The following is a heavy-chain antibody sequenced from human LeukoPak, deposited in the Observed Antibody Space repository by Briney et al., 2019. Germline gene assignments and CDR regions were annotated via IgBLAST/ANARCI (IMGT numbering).Heavy chain of an antibody. Sequence: SETLSLTCAVSGGSFSGYYWSWIRQPPGKGLEWIGEINHSGSTNYNPSLKSRVTISVDTSKNQFSLKLSSVTAADTAVYYCARGHCSGGSCYYRYWGQGTLVTVSS. CDR1: GGSFSGYY. CDR2: INHSGST. V-gene: IGHV4-34*01. CDR3: ARGHCSGGSCYYRY. J-gene: IGHJ4*02. D-gene: IGHD2-15*01.